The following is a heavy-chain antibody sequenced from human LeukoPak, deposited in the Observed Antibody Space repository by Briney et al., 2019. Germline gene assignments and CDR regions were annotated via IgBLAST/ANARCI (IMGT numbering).Heavy chain of an antibody. D-gene: IGHD1-26*01. CDR2: IYDSGST. V-gene: IGHV4-59*01. CDR1: GASIRSYY. Sequence: SETLSLTCTVSGASIRSYYSSWIRQPPGKGLEWIGYIYDSGSTNYNPSLKSRVTISVDTSNNQFSLKLSSVTAADTAVYYCARVALGGAFDIWGQGTVVTVSS. J-gene: IGHJ3*02. CDR3: ARVALGGAFDI.